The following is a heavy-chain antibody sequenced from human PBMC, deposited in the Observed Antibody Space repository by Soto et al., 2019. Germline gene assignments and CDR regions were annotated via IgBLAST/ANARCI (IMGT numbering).Heavy chain of an antibody. CDR2: IYYSGST. V-gene: IGHV4-30-4*01. J-gene: IGHJ5*02. CDR1: GGSISSGDYY. CDR3: ASRLPGNWFDP. Sequence: SETLSLTCTVSGGSISSGDYYWSWIRQPPGKGLEWIGYIYYSGSTYYNPSLKSRVTISVDTSKNQFSLKLSSVTAADTAVYYCASRLPGNWFDPWGQGTRVTVSS.